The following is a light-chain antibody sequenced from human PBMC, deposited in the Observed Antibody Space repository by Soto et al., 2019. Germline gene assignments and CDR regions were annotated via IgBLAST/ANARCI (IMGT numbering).Light chain of an antibody. V-gene: IGLV1-44*01. Sequence: QSVLTQPPSASGTPGQRVTISCSGGSSNIGSNTVNWYQQLPGTAPKLLIYSNNQRPSGVPERFSGSKSGTSASLAISGLQSEDEADYYSAAWDDSLNGFYVFGTGTKVTV. J-gene: IGLJ1*01. CDR2: SNN. CDR1: SSNIGSNT. CDR3: AAWDDSLNGFYV.